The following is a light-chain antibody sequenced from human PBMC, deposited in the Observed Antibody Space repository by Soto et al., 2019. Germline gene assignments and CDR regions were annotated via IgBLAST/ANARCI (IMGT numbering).Light chain of an antibody. Sequence: IVLIQSPATLSLSPAGRATLSCRASQSVSAYLGWYQQKPGQAPRPLIYDASSRATGIPDRGSGRGSGTDVTRTISRREHEDSAVDYCQQYGGSPRTFGQGTKVDIK. J-gene: IGKJ1*01. V-gene: IGKV3-20*01. CDR3: QQYGGSPRT. CDR1: QSVSAY. CDR2: DAS.